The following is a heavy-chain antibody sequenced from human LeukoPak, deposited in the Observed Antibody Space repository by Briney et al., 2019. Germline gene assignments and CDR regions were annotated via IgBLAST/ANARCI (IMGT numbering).Heavy chain of an antibody. CDR3: ARVRATFSPHFDN. CDR1: GFTFSSYA. Sequence: PGGSLRLSCAASGFTFSSYAMSWVRQAPGKGLEWVSAISGSGASTYYADSVKGRFTISRDNAKNTLYLQMNSLRAEDTAVYYCARVRATFSPHFDNWGQGTLVTVSS. CDR2: ISGSGAST. V-gene: IGHV3-23*01. J-gene: IGHJ4*02. D-gene: IGHD5-12*01.